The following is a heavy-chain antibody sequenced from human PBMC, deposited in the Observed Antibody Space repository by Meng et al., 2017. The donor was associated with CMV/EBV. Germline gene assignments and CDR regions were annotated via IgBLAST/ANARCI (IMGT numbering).Heavy chain of an antibody. CDR2: IYWNDDK. V-gene: IGHV2-5*01. D-gene: IGHD1-26*01. J-gene: IGHJ6*02. Sequence: SGPTLVKPTQILTLTCNFSGFSLSTSGVGVGWIRQPPGRALEWLALIYWNDDKRYSPSLKSRLTITKDTSKNQVVLTMTNMDPVDTATYYCAHNGELLYYYYGMDVWGQGTTVTVSS. CDR1: GFSLSTSGVG. CDR3: AHNGELLYYYYGMDV.